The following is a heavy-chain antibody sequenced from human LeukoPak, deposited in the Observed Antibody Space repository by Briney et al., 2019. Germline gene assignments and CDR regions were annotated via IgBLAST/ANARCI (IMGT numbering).Heavy chain of an antibody. V-gene: IGHV4-39*01. CDR2: IYYSGRT. CDR3: ARHRTAINRYGPYDAFDI. Sequence: SETLSLTCIVSGVSISSGDYYWGWIRQPLGKGLEWIGSIYYSGRTYYNTPLRSRVTISEDTSMNQFSLKLSFVTAADSAVYYCARHRTAINRYGPYDAFDIWGRGTMVTVSS. J-gene: IGHJ3*02. CDR1: GVSISSGDYY. D-gene: IGHD5-18*01.